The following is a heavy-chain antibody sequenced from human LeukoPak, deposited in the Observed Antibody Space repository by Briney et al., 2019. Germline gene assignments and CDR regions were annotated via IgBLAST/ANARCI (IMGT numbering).Heavy chain of an antibody. J-gene: IGHJ4*02. CDR2: IYHSGST. D-gene: IGHD6-6*01. V-gene: IGHV4-4*02. CDR1: GGSISSSNW. CDR3: APYSSSTVRYYFDY. Sequence: SETLSLTCAVSGGSISSSNWWSWVRQPPGKGLEWIGKIYHSGSTNYNPSLKSRVTISVDKSKNQFSLKLSSVTAADTAVYYCAPYSSSTVRYYFDYWGQGTLVTVPS.